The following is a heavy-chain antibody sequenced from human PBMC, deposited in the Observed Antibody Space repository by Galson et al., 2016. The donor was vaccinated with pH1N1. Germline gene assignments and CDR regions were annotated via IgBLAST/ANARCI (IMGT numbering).Heavy chain of an antibody. Sequence: SLRLSCAGSGFTFSGYSMDWVRQAPGRGPEWISYINSRGTSTIYSESVKGRFTVSRDNGQNSLDLEMNTRRVEDTAVYYCARDLSGFTYGYMSSYFDLWGQGALVIVSP. CDR1: GFTFSGYS. D-gene: IGHD5-18*01. V-gene: IGHV3-48*04. J-gene: IGHJ4*02. CDR3: ARDLSGFTYGYMSSYFDL. CDR2: INSRGTST.